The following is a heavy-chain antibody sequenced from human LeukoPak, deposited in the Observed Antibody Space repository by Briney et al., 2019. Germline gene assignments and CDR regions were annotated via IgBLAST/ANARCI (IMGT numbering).Heavy chain of an antibody. CDR2: ISYSGGTT. Sequence: GGSLRPSCAASGFTFSSYAMSWVRQAPGKGPECVSGISYSGGTTYYADSVKGRFTISRDNSKNTLYLQMNSLRAEETAVYYCVKVDGSGWSYYFYMDVWGKGTTVTVSS. CDR3: VKVDGSGWSYYFYMDV. D-gene: IGHD6-19*01. J-gene: IGHJ6*03. CDR1: GFTFSSYA. V-gene: IGHV3-23*01.